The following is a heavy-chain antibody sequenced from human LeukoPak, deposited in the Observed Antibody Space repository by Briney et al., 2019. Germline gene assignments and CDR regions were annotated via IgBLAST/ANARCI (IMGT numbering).Heavy chain of an antibody. CDR3: ARGGPVAATHKYFQH. Sequence: ASVKVSCKASGYTFTSYGISWVRQAPGHGLEWMGWISAYNGNTNYAQKLQGRVTMTTDTSTSTAYMELSSLRSEDTAVYYCARGGPVAATHKYFQHWGQGTLVTVSS. V-gene: IGHV1-18*01. CDR1: GYTFTSYG. CDR2: ISAYNGNT. J-gene: IGHJ1*01. D-gene: IGHD6-19*01.